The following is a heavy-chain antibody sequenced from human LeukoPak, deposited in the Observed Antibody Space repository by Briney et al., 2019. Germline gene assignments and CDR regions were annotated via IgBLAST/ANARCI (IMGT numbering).Heavy chain of an antibody. Sequence: PGGSLRLSCAASGFTFNNYGMHWVRQAPGKGLEWVTFIRYDGSNKYYVDSVKGRFTISRDNSKNTMYLQMNSLRTEDTAVYYCAKARSGPNDSFDIWGPGTMVTVSS. D-gene: IGHD5-12*01. V-gene: IGHV3-30*02. CDR3: AKARSGPNDSFDI. CDR1: GFTFNNYG. J-gene: IGHJ3*02. CDR2: IRYDGSNK.